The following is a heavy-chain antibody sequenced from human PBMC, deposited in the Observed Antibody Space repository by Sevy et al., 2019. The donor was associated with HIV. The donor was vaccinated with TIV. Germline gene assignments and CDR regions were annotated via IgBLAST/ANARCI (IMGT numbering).Heavy chain of an antibody. CDR2: INPNSGDT. CDR3: ARVAHGVPLWPPFDY. Sequence: ASVKVSCKASGYIFTNFYIYWVRQAPGQGLEWMAWINPNSGDTSYAQKFQGRVTMTRDMSITTAYMDLSRLKSDDTALVYCARVAHGVPLWPPFDYWGQGTLVTVSS. D-gene: IGHD3-10*01. J-gene: IGHJ4*02. V-gene: IGHV1-2*02. CDR1: GYIFTNFY.